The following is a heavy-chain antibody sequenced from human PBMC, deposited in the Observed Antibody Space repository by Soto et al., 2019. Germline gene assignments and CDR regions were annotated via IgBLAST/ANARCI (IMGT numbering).Heavy chain of an antibody. CDR3: ARDSDDGLDY. V-gene: IGHV4-59*01. Sequence: PSETLSLTCTVSGGSISSYYWSWIRQPPGKGLEWIGYIYYSGSTNYNPSLKSRVTISVDTSKNQLSLKLSSVTAADTAVYYCARDSDDGLDYWGQGTLVTVSS. J-gene: IGHJ4*02. CDR1: GGSISSYY. CDR2: IYYSGST. D-gene: IGHD2-8*01.